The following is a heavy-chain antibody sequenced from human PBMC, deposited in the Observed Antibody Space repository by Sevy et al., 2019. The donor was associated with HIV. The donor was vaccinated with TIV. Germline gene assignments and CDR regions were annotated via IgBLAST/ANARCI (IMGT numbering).Heavy chain of an antibody. J-gene: IGHJ1*01. D-gene: IGHD3-22*01. V-gene: IGHV1-18*01. CDR2: ISAYNGNT. CDR1: GYTFTSYG. CDR3: ASHRMYYYDSSGYGAEYFQH. Sequence: ASVKVSCKASGYTFTSYGISWVRQAPGQGLEWMGWISAYNGNTNYAQKLQGRVTMTTDTSTSTAYMGLRSLRSDDTAVYYCASHRMYYYDSSGYGAEYFQHWGQGTLVTVSS.